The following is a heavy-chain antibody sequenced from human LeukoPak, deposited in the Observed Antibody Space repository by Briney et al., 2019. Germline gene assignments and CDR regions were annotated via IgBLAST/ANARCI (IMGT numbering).Heavy chain of an antibody. J-gene: IGHJ5*02. CDR3: ARGYSYGGNWFDP. CDR1: GGTFSSYA. Sequence: ASVKVSCKASGGTFSSYAISWVRQAPGQGLEWVGGIISIFGTANYAQKFQGRVTITADESTSTAYMELSSLRSEDTAVYYCARGYSYGGNWFDPWGQGTLVTVSS. V-gene: IGHV1-69*13. D-gene: IGHD5-18*01. CDR2: IISIFGTA.